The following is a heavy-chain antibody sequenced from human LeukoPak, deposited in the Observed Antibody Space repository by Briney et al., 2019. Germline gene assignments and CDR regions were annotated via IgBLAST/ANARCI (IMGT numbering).Heavy chain of an antibody. D-gene: IGHD5-18*01. V-gene: IGHV3-7*01. Sequence: GGSLRLSCAASGFTFSSYWMSWARQAPGKGLEWVANIKQDGSEKYYVDSVKGRFTISRDNAKNSLYLQMNSLRAEDTAVYYCARERLWLGDRAFDIWGQGTMVTVSS. CDR2: IKQDGSEK. CDR3: ARERLWLGDRAFDI. J-gene: IGHJ3*02. CDR1: GFTFSSYW.